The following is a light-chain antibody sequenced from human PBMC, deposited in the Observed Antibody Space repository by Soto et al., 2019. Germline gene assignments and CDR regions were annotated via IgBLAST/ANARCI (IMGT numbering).Light chain of an antibody. Sequence: DIQMTQSPSSLSSSVGDRVTITCRASQSVSSYLKWYQQKQANDANLLIYGASTMKTAVTSRFSGSGSGTDFTLIISSLQPEDFATFFCQQHYTTLMITFGQGTKLEIK. CDR2: GAS. CDR3: QQHYTTLMIT. J-gene: IGKJ2*01. CDR1: QSVSSY. V-gene: IGKV1-39*01.